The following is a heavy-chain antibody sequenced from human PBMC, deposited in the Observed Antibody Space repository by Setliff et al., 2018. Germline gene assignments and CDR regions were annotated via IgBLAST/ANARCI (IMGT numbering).Heavy chain of an antibody. J-gene: IGHJ6*03. CDR3: ARERGDIVTTTSYYYYLDV. CDR1: GSSFSSYS. D-gene: IGHD5-12*01. Sequence: SETLSLTCTVSGSSFSSYSWSWIRQPPGKGLEWIGYKYYSGSTNSNPSLKSRVTISVDTSKNQFSLKLTSVTAADTAGYYCARERGDIVTTTSYYYYLDVWGKGTTVTVSS. CDR2: KYYSGST. V-gene: IGHV4-59*12.